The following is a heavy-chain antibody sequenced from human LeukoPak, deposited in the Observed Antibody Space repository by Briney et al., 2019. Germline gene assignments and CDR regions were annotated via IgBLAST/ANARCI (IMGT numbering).Heavy chain of an antibody. D-gene: IGHD3-16*01. V-gene: IGHV3-48*03. CDR3: ASSPLRLRNYFDY. Sequence: GGSLRLSCAASGFTFSSYEMNWVRQALGKGLEWVSYISSSGSTIYYADSVKGRFTISRDNAKNSLYLQMNSLRAEDTAVYYCASSPLRLRNYFDYWGQGTLVTVSS. CDR1: GFTFSSYE. CDR2: ISSSGSTI. J-gene: IGHJ4*02.